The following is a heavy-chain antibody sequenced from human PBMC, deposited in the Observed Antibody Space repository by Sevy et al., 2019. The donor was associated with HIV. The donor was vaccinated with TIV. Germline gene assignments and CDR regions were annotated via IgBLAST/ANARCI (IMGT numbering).Heavy chain of an antibody. V-gene: IGHV3-7*01. CDR3: AREVGGFNWRPYYFDS. D-gene: IGHD3-3*01. Sequence: GGSLRLSCAASGFTFSDYWMSWVRQSPGKGLEWVATIKQDEIEKYYMDSVKGRFAISRDNGKNSVSLQMNGLRVEDTALYYCAREVGGFNWRPYYFDSWVQGTLVTVSS. CDR2: IKQDEIEK. J-gene: IGHJ4*02. CDR1: GFTFSDYW.